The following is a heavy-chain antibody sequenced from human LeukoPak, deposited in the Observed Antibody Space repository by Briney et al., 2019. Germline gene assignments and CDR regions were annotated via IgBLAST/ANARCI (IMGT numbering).Heavy chain of an antibody. V-gene: IGHV3-20*04. J-gene: IGHJ5*02. Sequence: RPGGSLRLSCAASGFTFDDYGMSWVRQAPGKGLEWVSGINWNGGSTGYADSVKGRFTISRDNAKNSLYLQMNSLRAEDTALYYCARETTGNYYLNWFDPWGQGTLVTVSS. CDR2: INWNGGST. CDR1: GFTFDDYG. D-gene: IGHD1-26*01. CDR3: ARETTGNYYLNWFDP.